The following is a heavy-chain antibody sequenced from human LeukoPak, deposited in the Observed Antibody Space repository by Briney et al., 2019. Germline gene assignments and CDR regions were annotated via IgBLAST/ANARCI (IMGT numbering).Heavy chain of an antibody. J-gene: IGHJ6*03. CDR1: GGSISSGSYY. V-gene: IGHV4-61*02. CDR3: ARGLSYRHNYYYYYMDV. CDR2: IYASGST. Sequence: SETLSLTCTVSGGSISSGSYYWSWIRQPAGKGLEWIGCIYASGSTNYNPSLKSRVTISVDTSKNQFSLKLSSVTAADTAVYYCARGLSYRHNYYYYYMDVWGKGTTVTISS. D-gene: IGHD1-26*01.